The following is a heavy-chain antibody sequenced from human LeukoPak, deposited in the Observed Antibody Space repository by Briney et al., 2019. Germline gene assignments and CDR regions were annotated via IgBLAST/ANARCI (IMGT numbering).Heavy chain of an antibody. D-gene: IGHD3-3*01. CDR3: ARDPYYDFWSGYYTWSYWDY. J-gene: IGHJ4*02. V-gene: IGHV4-39*07. CDR1: GGSITSSSYY. Sequence: SETLSLTCTVSGGSITSSSYYWGWIRQPPGKGLEWIGSIYYSGSPYYNPSLKSRVTISVDTSKNQFSLKLSSVTAADTAVYYCARDPYYDFWSGYYTWSYWDYWGQGTLVTVSS. CDR2: IYYSGSP.